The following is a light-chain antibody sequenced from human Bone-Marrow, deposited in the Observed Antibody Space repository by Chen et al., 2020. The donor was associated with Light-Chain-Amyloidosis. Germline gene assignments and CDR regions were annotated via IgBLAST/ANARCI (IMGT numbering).Light chain of an antibody. CDR2: DDS. Sequence: SYVLTQPSSVSVAPGQTATIACGGNNIGSTSVHWYQQTPGQAPLLVVYDDSDRPSGIPERLSGSNSGNTATLTIRRVEAGHEADYYCQVWDRSSDRPVFAGGTKLTVL. V-gene: IGLV3-21*02. CDR3: QVWDRSSDRPV. CDR1: NIGSTS. J-gene: IGLJ3*02.